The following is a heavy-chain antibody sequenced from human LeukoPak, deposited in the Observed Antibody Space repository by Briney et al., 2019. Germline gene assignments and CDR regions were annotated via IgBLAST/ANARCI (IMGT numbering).Heavy chain of an antibody. CDR2: ISGSGGST. CDR1: GFTFSSYA. Sequence: GGSLRLSCAASGFTFSSYAMSWVRQAPGKGLEWVSAISGSGGSTYYADSVKGRFTISRDNSKNTLYLQMNSLRAEDTAVYYCAKSPYYYDSSGSYYWGQGTLVTVSS. CDR3: AKSPYYYDSSGSYY. V-gene: IGHV3-23*01. D-gene: IGHD3-22*01. J-gene: IGHJ4*02.